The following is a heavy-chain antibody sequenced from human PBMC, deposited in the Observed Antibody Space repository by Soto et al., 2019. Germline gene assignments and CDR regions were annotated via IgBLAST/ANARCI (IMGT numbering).Heavy chain of an antibody. V-gene: IGHV3-23*01. CDR2: ISGSGGST. Sequence: QPGGSLRLSCAASGFTFSSYAMSWVRQAPGKGLEWVSAISGSGGSTYYADSVKGRFTISRDNSKNTLYLQMNSLIAEDTAVYYCAKDIVNWNLQQDTDYWGQGTLVTVSS. D-gene: IGHD1-1*01. J-gene: IGHJ4*02. CDR3: AKDIVNWNLQQDTDY. CDR1: GFTFSSYA.